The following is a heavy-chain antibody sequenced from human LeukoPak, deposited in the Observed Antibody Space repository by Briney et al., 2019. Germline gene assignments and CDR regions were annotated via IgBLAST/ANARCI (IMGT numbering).Heavy chain of an antibody. V-gene: IGHV4-59*01. D-gene: IGHD2-15*01. CDR1: GGSISSYY. CDR3: AREPGYCSGGSCFDAFDI. J-gene: IGHJ3*02. CDR2: IYYSGST. Sequence: SETLSLTCTVSGGSISSYYWSWIRQPPGRGLEWIGYIYYSGSTNYNPSLKSRVTISVDTSKNQFSLKLSSVTAADTAVYYCAREPGYCSGGSCFDAFDIWGQGTMVTVSS.